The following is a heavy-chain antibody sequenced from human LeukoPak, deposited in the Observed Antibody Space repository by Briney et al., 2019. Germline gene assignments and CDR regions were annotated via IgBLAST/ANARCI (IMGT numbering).Heavy chain of an antibody. CDR2: IYTSGST. D-gene: IGHD4-17*01. V-gene: IGHV4-59*10. CDR3: ARGPTTVTRAFDY. Sequence: SETLSLTCAVYGGSFSGYYWSWIRQPPGKGLEWIGRIYTSGSTNYNPSLKSRVTMSVDTSKNQFSLNLNSVTAADTAVYYCARGPTTVTRAFDYWGQGTLVTVSS. CDR1: GGSFSGYY. J-gene: IGHJ4*02.